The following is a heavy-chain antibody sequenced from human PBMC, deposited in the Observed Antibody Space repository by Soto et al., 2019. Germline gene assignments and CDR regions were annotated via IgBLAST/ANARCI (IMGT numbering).Heavy chain of an antibody. V-gene: IGHV2-5*01. CDR2: IYWNDDK. D-gene: IGHD3-10*01. J-gene: IGHJ5*02. CDR3: AHARALWFGELDRFDP. Sequence: QITLKESGPTLVKPTQTLTLTCTFSGFSLSTSGVGVGWIRQPPGKALEWLALIYWNDDKRYSPSLKSRLTITKDTSKNQVVLTMTNMDPVDTATYYCAHARALWFGELDRFDPWGQGTLVTVSS. CDR1: GFSLSTSGVG.